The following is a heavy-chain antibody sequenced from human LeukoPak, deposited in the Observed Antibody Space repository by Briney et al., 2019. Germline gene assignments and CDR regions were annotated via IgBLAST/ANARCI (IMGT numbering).Heavy chain of an antibody. Sequence: SETLSLTCTVSGGSLTGYFWSWIRQPPGKGLEWLGYVFYSGNTRYNPSLESRVTTSADTSKNQFSLRLTSVTAADTAVYYCARQGTIIYAYFDYWSQGTLVTVSS. CDR1: GGSLTGYF. V-gene: IGHV4-59*08. CDR3: ARQGTIIYAYFDY. CDR2: VFYSGNT. D-gene: IGHD2/OR15-2a*01. J-gene: IGHJ4*02.